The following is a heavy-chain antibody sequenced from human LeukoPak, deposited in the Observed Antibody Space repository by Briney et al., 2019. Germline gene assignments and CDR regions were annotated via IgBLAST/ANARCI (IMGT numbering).Heavy chain of an antibody. D-gene: IGHD1-7*01. CDR1: GFTFSSYS. CDR2: ISSSGSYI. Sequence: GGSLRLSCAASGFTFSSYSMNWVRQAPGKGLEWVSSISSSGSYIYYADSVKGRFTISRDNAKNSLYLQMNSLRAEDTAVYYCASYLLDWNYSVVWGQGTLVTVSS. CDR3: ASYLLDWNYSVV. J-gene: IGHJ4*02. V-gene: IGHV3-21*01.